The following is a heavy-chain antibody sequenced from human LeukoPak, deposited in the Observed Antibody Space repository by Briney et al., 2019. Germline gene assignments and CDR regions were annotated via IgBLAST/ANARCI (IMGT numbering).Heavy chain of an antibody. CDR3: ARVAGYFDSSGYNLVNVFDI. Sequence: PSETLSLTCTVSGGSISPSYWGWIRHPPGKGLEWVGHISYNGATNYNPSLKSRLTISVDTSKNQFSLKLTSVITADTAVYFCARVAGYFDSSGYNLVNVFDIWGQGTMVIVSS. V-gene: IGHV4-59*01. D-gene: IGHD3-22*01. CDR1: GGSISPSY. J-gene: IGHJ3*02. CDR2: ISYNGAT.